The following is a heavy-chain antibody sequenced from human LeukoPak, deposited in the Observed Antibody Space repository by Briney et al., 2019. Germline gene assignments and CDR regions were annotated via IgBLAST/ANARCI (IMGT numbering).Heavy chain of an antibody. CDR1: GGSISSGGYS. J-gene: IGHJ4*02. Sequence: SQTQSLTCAVSGGSISSGGYSWSWIRQPPGKGLEWIGYIYHSGSTYYNPSLKSRVTISVDRSKNQFSLKLSSVTAADTAVYYCARVGTDYYGSGSYYLDYWGQGTLVTVSS. CDR2: IYHSGST. V-gene: IGHV4-30-2*01. CDR3: ARVGTDYYGSGSYYLDY. D-gene: IGHD3-10*01.